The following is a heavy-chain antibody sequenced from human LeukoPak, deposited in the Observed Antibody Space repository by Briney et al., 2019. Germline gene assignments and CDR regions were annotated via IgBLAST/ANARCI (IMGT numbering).Heavy chain of an antibody. J-gene: IGHJ4*02. D-gene: IGHD3-22*01. Sequence: AGGSLRLPCAPSGFTFSSYAMGWVPQAPGKGLEGVSAISGSGGSTYYADSVKGRFTISRDNSKNTLYRQMNSLRAEDTAVYNCAKDLYYDSSGYYFYWGQGTLVTVSS. CDR3: AKDLYYDSSGYYFY. V-gene: IGHV3-23*01. CDR2: ISGSGGST. CDR1: GFTFSSYA.